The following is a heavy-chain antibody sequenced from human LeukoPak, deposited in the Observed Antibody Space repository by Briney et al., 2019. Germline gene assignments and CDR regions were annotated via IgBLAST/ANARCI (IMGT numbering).Heavy chain of an antibody. CDR2: IHPSTGDP. D-gene: IGHD3-16*02. Sequence: ASVTVSCKASGYTFTSYAMNWVRQAPGQGLEWMGWIHPSTGDPTYAQGFTGRFVFSLDTSVSTTYLQISSLKAEDTAVYFCARAFQSLGGLSLPDYWGQGTLLTVSS. V-gene: IGHV7-4-1*02. CDR3: ARAFQSLGGLSLPDY. J-gene: IGHJ4*02. CDR1: GYTFTSYA.